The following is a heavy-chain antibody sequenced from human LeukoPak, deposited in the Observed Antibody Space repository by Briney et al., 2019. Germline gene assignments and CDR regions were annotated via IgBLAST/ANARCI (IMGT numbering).Heavy chain of an antibody. J-gene: IGHJ3*02. CDR2: ISAYNGNT. V-gene: IGHV1-18*01. Sequence: GASVKVSCKASGGTFSSYAISWVRQAPGQGLEWMGWISAYNGNTNYAQKLQGRVTMTTDTSTSTAYMELRSLRSDDTAVYYCARVATLLRGAFDIWGQGTMVTVSS. CDR1: GGTFSSYA. CDR3: ARVATLLRGAFDI. D-gene: IGHD2-15*01.